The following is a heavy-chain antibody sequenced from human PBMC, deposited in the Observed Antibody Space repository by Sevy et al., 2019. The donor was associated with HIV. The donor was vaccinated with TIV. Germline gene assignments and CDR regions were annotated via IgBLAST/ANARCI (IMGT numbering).Heavy chain of an antibody. D-gene: IGHD6-13*01. V-gene: IGHV3-23*01. CDR2: IHNSGDTT. Sequence: GGSLRLSCAASGFTFSNYGMNWVRQAPGKGLEWVSVIHNSGDTTYYADSVKGRFTISRDNSENTLYLQMNSLGAEDTAVYYGVKGGSISATGNDAFDIWGQGTMVTVSS. CDR3: VKGGSISATGNDAFDI. J-gene: IGHJ3*02. CDR1: GFTFSNYG.